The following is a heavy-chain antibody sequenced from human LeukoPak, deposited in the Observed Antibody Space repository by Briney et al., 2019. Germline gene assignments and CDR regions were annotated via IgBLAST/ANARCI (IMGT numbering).Heavy chain of an antibody. J-gene: IGHJ3*02. CDR2: IKQDGSEK. CDR3: ARVYSSSSGKNAFDI. D-gene: IGHD6-6*01. V-gene: IGHV3-7*03. CDR1: GFTFSNYW. Sequence: GGSLRLSCAASGFTFSNYWMSWVRQAPGKGLEWVANIKQDGSEKDYVDSVKGRFTISRDNAKNSLFLQVNSLRAEDTAVYYCARVYSSSSGKNAFDIWGQGTMVTVSS.